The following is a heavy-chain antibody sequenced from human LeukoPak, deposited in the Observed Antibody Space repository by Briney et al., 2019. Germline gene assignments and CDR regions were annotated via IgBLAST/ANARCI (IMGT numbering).Heavy chain of an antibody. J-gene: IGHJ4*02. CDR2: ISSNGDRT. Sequence: QPGGSLRLSCAASGFTFTRFAMYWVRQAPGKGLEFVSAISSNGDRTYARSVKGRFTISRDNAKNTVDLQMGSLRPEDMGVYFCARMDDYTNYYFDYWGQGTMVTVSS. V-gene: IGHV3-64*01. CDR3: ARMDDYTNYYFDY. CDR1: GFTFTRFA. D-gene: IGHD4-11*01.